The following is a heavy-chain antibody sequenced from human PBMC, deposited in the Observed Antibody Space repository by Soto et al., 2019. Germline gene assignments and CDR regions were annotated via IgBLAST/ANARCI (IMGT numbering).Heavy chain of an antibody. J-gene: IGHJ4*02. CDR2: IYYSGST. CDR3: ARGFHGDYSYYFDY. V-gene: IGHV4-30-4*01. D-gene: IGHD4-17*01. Sequence: SETLSLTCTVSGGSISSGDYYWSWIRQPPGKGLEWIGYIYYSGSTYYNPSLKSRVTISVDTSKNQFSLKLSSVTAADKAVYYCARGFHGDYSYYFDYWGQGTLVTVSS. CDR1: GGSISSGDYY.